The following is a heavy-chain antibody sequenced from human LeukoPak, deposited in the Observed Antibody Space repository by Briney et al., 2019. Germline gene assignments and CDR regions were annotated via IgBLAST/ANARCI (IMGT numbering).Heavy chain of an antibody. CDR2: INPSGGST. V-gene: IGHV1-46*01. CDR3: ARVGYSSGWYSGEGN. Sequence: GASVKVSCKASGYTFTSYYMHWVRQAPGQGLEWMGIINPSGGSTSYAQKFQGRVTMTRDTSTSTVYMELSSLRSEDTAVYYCARVGYSSGWYSGEGNWGQGTLVTVSP. CDR1: GYTFTSYY. D-gene: IGHD6-19*01. J-gene: IGHJ4*02.